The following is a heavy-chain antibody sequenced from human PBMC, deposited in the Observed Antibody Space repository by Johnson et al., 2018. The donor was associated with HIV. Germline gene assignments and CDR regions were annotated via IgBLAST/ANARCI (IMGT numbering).Heavy chain of an antibody. Sequence: VQLVESGGGVVQPGGSLRLSCAASGFTVSRNYMSWVRQAPGKGLEWVSVIYSGGSTYHADSVKGRFTISRDNSKKPLYLQMNSLRAEDTAVYYCARDFVGGVPQGAFDSWGQGTMVTVSS. CDR1: GFTVSRNY. J-gene: IGHJ3*02. D-gene: IGHD1-1*01. CDR2: IYSGGST. V-gene: IGHV3-66*02. CDR3: ARDFVGGVPQGAFDS.